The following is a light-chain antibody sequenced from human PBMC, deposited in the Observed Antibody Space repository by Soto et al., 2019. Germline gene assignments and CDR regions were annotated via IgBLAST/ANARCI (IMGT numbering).Light chain of an antibody. V-gene: IGKV4-1*01. Sequence: DIVMTQSPDPLAVSLGERATINCKSSQSVLYSSNNKNYLAWYQHKPGQPPKLLIYWASTRVSGVPGRFSGSGSGTDFTLNISSLQAEDVAVYYCQQYYSTPWTFGQGTKVEIK. CDR2: WAS. J-gene: IGKJ1*01. CDR1: QSVLYSSNNKNY. CDR3: QQYYSTPWT.